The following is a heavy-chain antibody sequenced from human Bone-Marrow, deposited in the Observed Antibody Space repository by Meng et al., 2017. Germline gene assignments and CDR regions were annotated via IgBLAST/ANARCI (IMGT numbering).Heavy chain of an antibody. D-gene: IGHD3-3*01. J-gene: IGHJ4*02. CDR1: GYNFIGYW. V-gene: IGHV1-2*07. CDR2: ISPHDGGT. Sequence: QGELVQSGMEGKGPWASGKVSCKSSGYNFIGYWVYWVRQAPGQGLQWIGWISPHDGGTNYAHEFLGRVTVTRDMSTSTVYMDMSRLTYDDTAIYYCAILEGGWGQGTLVTVSS. CDR3: AILEGG.